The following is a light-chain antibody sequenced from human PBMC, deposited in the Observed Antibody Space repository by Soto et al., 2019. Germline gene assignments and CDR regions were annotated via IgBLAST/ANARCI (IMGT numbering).Light chain of an antibody. CDR1: QSISSW. V-gene: IGKV1-5*01. Sequence: DIQMTQSPSTLSASVGDRVTITCRASQSISSWLAWYQQKPGKAPKLLIYDASSLESGVPSRFSGSGSGTEFTLTISSLQPDDFATYYCQQYTSYLMYTFGQGTKLEIK. CDR3: QQYTSYLMYT. J-gene: IGKJ2*01. CDR2: DAS.